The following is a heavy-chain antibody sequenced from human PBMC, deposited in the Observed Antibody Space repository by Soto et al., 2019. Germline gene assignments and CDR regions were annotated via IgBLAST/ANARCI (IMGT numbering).Heavy chain of an antibody. Sequence: EVQLLESGGGLVQPGRSLRLSCAASGFTFSSYAMSWVRQAPGQGLDWVSAISGSGGTTYYAESVKGRFTISRDNSKNALFLQMNSLRAEDTAVYYCAKFFVETGGSSGWPWSFHYWGQGTLVTVSS. D-gene: IGHD6-25*01. CDR1: GFTFSSYA. CDR3: AKFFVETGGSSGWPWSFHY. J-gene: IGHJ4*02. V-gene: IGHV3-23*01. CDR2: ISGSGGTT.